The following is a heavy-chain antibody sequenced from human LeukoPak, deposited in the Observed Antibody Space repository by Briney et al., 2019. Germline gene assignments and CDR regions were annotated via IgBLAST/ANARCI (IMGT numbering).Heavy chain of an antibody. Sequence: GRSLRLSCAASGFTFSSYSMNWVRQAPGKGLEWVSYISSSSSTIYYADSVKGRFTISRDNAKNSLYLQMDSLRDEDTAVYYCARDVRKGAVAGKYYWGQGTLVTVSS. CDR3: ARDVRKGAVAGKYY. CDR2: ISSSSSTI. V-gene: IGHV3-48*02. J-gene: IGHJ4*02. CDR1: GFTFSSYS. D-gene: IGHD6-19*01.